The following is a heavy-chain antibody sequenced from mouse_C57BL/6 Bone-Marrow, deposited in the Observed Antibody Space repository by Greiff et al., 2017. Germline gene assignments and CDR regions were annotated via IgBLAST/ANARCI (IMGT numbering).Heavy chain of an antibody. CDR2: IYPSDSEP. CDR1: GYTFTSYW. J-gene: IGHJ1*03. CDR3: AREVITTVVAPAEYFDF. V-gene: IGHV1-61*01. D-gene: IGHD1-1*01. Sequence: QVQLQQPGAELVRPGSSVKLSCKASGYTFTSYWMDWVKQRPGQGLEWIGNIYPSDSEPHYNQKFKDKATLTVDKSSSTAYMQLSSLTSEDSAVYYCAREVITTVVAPAEYFDFWGTGTTVTVSS.